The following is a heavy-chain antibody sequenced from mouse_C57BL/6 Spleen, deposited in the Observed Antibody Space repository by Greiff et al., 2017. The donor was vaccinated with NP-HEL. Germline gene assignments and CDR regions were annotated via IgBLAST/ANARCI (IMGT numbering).Heavy chain of an antibody. CDR3: ARDITTVVAGFGD. V-gene: IGHV1-80*01. CDR2: IYPGDGDT. Sequence: QVQLQQSGAELVKPGASVKISCKASGYAFSSYWMNWVKQRPGKGLEWIGQIYPGDGDTNYNGKFKGKATLTADKSSSTAYMQLSSLTSEDSAVYFCARDITTVVAGFGDWGKGATLTVAS. CDR1: GYAFSSYW. J-gene: IGHJ2*01. D-gene: IGHD1-1*01.